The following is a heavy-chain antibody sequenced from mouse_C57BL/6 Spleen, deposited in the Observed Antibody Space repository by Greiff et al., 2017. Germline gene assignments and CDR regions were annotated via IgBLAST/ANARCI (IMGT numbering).Heavy chain of an antibody. CDR3: ARWLLRGYAMDY. V-gene: IGHV1-82*01. CDR1: GYAFSSSW. D-gene: IGHD2-3*01. Sequence: QVQLQPSGPELVKPGASVKISCKASGYAFSSSWMNWVKQRPGKGLEWIGRIYPGDGDTNYNGKFKGKATLTADKSSSPAYMQLSSLTSEDSAVYFCARWLLRGYAMDYWGQGTSVTGSS. J-gene: IGHJ4*01. CDR2: IYPGDGDT.